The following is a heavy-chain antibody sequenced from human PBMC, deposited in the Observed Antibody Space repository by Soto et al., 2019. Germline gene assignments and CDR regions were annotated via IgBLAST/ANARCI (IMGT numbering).Heavy chain of an antibody. CDR1: GGSFSGYY. D-gene: IGHD5-18*01. Sequence: SETLSLTXAVYGGSFSGYYWSWIRQPPGKGLEWIGEINHSGSTNYNPSLKSRVTISVDTSKNQFSLKLSSVTAADTAVYYCARGSKAAMVTGDSYFDYWGQGTLVTVSS. V-gene: IGHV4-34*01. CDR3: ARGSKAAMVTGDSYFDY. J-gene: IGHJ4*02. CDR2: INHSGST.